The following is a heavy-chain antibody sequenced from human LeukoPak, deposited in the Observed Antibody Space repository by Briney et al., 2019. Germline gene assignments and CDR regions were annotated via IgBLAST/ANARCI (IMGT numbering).Heavy chain of an antibody. CDR2: ISAYNGNT. Sequence: ASVKVSCKASGYTFTSYGISWVRQAPGQGLEWMGWISAYNGNTNYAQKLQGRVTMTTDTSTSTAYMELRSLRSDDTAVYYCARKVYYDSSGYYYDYWGQGTLVTVSS. CDR1: GYTFTSYG. J-gene: IGHJ4*02. D-gene: IGHD3-22*01. V-gene: IGHV1-18*01. CDR3: ARKVYYDSSGYYYDY.